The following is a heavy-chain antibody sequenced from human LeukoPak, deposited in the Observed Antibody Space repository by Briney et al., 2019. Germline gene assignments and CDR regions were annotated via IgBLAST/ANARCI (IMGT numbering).Heavy chain of an antibody. V-gene: IGHV3-48*02. Sequence: PGGSLRLSCADSGFTFSSYNMNWVRQAPGKGLEWLSYISATGSSIYHADSVKGRFTISRDNAKNSLYLQMNSLGDEDTAVYFCTRESGSGSYSDYWGQGTLVTVSS. J-gene: IGHJ4*02. CDR1: GFTFSSYN. CDR2: ISATGSSI. D-gene: IGHD1-26*01. CDR3: TRESGSGSYSDY.